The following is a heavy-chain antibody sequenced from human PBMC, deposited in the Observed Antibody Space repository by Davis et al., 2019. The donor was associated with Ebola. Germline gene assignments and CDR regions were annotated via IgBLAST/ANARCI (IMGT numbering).Heavy chain of an antibody. D-gene: IGHD3-3*01. V-gene: IGHV1-69*04. Sequence: SVKVSCKASGGTFSSYATSWVRQPPGQGLEWMGRIIPILGIANYAQKFQGRVTMTTDTSTSTAYMELRSLRSDDTAVYYCARGISPYYDFWSGYYSLVYWGQGTLVTVSS. CDR3: ARGISPYYDFWSGYYSLVY. CDR1: GGTFSSYA. J-gene: IGHJ4*02. CDR2: IIPILGIA.